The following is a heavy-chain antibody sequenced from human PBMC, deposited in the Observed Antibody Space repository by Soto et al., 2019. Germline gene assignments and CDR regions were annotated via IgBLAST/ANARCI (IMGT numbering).Heavy chain of an antibody. D-gene: IGHD4-4*01. Sequence: GGSLRLSCAASGFTFSSYSMNWVRQAPGKGLEWVSYISSSSSTIYYADSVKGRFTISRDNAKNSLYLQMNSLRDEDTAVYYCARVHSYYSNSALEWFDPWGQGTLVTVSS. V-gene: IGHV3-48*02. CDR1: GFTFSSYS. CDR3: ARVHSYYSNSALEWFDP. CDR2: ISSSSSTI. J-gene: IGHJ5*02.